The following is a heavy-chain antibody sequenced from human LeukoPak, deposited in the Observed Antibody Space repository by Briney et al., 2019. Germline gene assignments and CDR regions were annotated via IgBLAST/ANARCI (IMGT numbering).Heavy chain of an antibody. D-gene: IGHD3-10*01. J-gene: IGHJ4*02. CDR2: IWYDGSNK. V-gene: IGHV3-33*01. CDR1: GFTFRSHG. CDR3: VRDRSDSYLDY. Sequence: PGKSLRLSCAASGFTFRSHGMHWVHQAPGKGLEWVAVIWYDGSNKYYADSVKGRFTISRDNSKNMLYLQMNSLRAEDTAVYYCVRDRSDSYLDYWGQGTLVTVSS.